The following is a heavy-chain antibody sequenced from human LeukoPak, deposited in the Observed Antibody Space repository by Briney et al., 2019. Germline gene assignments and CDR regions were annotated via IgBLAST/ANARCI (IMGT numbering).Heavy chain of an antibody. CDR3: ARNEASGYFDI. Sequence: SETLSLTCTVSGGSISSSTHYWGWIRQSPGKGLEWIGSMYNSGSISYNPSLRSRITITVNTSKNQFSLNFNSVTAADTALYFCARNEASGYFDIWGQGTMVTVSS. CDR1: GGSISSSTHY. D-gene: IGHD3-22*01. J-gene: IGHJ3*02. CDR2: MYNSGSI. V-gene: IGHV4-39*01.